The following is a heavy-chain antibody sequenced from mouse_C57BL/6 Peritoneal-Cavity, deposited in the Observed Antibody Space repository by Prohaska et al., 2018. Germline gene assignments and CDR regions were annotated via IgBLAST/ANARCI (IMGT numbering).Heavy chain of an antibody. D-gene: IGHD1-1*01. Sequence: GKGLEWLGVIWRGGSTDYNAAFMSRLSITKDNSKSQVFFKMNSLQADDTVIYYCAKESYYGSSPYWYFDVWGTGTTVTVSS. V-gene: IGHV2-5*01. J-gene: IGHJ1*03. CDR3: AKESYYGSSPYWYFDV. CDR2: IWRGGST.